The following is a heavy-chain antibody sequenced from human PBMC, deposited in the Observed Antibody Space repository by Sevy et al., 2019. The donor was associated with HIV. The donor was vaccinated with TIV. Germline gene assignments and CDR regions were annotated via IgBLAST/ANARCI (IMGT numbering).Heavy chain of an antibody. D-gene: IGHD2-2*01. CDR2: IYHSGST. Sequence: SETLSLTCAVSGYSISSSYYWGWSRQPPGRGLECIGSIYHSGSTYYNPSLKSRVTISVDTSKNQFSLKLSSVTAADTGVYYCASRPIHDNVVVPASPFDIWGQGTMVTVSS. CDR1: GYSISSSYY. V-gene: IGHV4-38-2*01. J-gene: IGHJ3*02. CDR3: ASRPIHDNVVVPASPFDI.